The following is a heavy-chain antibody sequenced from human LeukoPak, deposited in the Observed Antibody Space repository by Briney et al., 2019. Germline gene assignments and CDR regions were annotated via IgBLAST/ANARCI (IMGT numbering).Heavy chain of an antibody. D-gene: IGHD5-18*01. J-gene: IGHJ4*02. CDR2: IYYSGST. CDR3: ARDSSYGPLYYFDY. CDR1: SGSISSYS. Sequence: PSETLSLTCTVSSGSISSYSWSWIRQPPGKGLEWIAYIYYSGSTNYIPSLKSRVTISVDTSKNQFSLKLSSVTAADTAVYYCARDSSYGPLYYFDYWGQGTLVTVSS. V-gene: IGHV4-59*01.